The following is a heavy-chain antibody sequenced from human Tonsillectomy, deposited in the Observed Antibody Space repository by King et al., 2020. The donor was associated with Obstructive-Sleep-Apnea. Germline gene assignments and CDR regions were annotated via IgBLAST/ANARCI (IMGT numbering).Heavy chain of an antibody. CDR3: ARGGTRGYFDY. V-gene: IGHV3-48*04. D-gene: IGHD3-10*01. CDR1: GFTFSSYS. CDR2: ISSRSSTI. Sequence: LVESGGGLVQPGGSLRLSCAASGFTFSSYSMNWVRQAPGKGLEGGSYISSRSSTIYYAESVKGRFTISRDNAKNSLYLQMNSLRAEDTAVYYCARGGTRGYFDYWGQGTLVTVSS. J-gene: IGHJ4*02.